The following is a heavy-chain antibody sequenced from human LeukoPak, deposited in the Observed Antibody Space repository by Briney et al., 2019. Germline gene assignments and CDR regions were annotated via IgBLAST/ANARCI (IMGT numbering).Heavy chain of an antibody. V-gene: IGHV3-48*04. CDR1: GFTFSSYS. CDR3: ARAPYSSGYHYYFDY. J-gene: IGHJ4*02. Sequence: PGGSLRLSGAASGFTFSSYSMNWVRQAPGKGLEWVSYISSSSSTIYYADSVKGRFTISRDNAKNSLYLQMNSLRAEDTAVYYCARAPYSSGYHYYFDYWGQGTLVTVSS. CDR2: ISSSSSTI. D-gene: IGHD3-22*01.